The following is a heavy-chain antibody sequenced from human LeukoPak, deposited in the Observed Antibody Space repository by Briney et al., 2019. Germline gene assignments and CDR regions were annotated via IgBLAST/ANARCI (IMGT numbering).Heavy chain of an antibody. V-gene: IGHV5-51*01. CDR2: ICPRDSHT. D-gene: IGHD3-10*01. CDR3: ARHLVPGLSSAFDI. J-gene: IGHJ3*02. CDR1: GYIFTTYC. Sequence: GASLQISCKCSGYIFTTYCIGWGRPLPGKGMEWMGVICPRDSHTRYSPSFQGQVTISADKSITTAYLQWSSLKASDTGMYYCARHLVPGLSSAFDIWGQGTMVTVSS.